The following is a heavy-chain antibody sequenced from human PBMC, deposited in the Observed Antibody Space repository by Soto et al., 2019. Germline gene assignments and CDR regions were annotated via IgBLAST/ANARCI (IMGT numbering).Heavy chain of an antibody. CDR3: VKGGGRTVRGAYTHFDY. J-gene: IGHJ4*02. CDR1: GFTFSSFV. CDR2: ISSSGGST. D-gene: IGHD3-10*01. V-gene: IGHV3-23*01. Sequence: EVQLLESGGGLVQPGGSLRLSCPTSGFTFSSFVMSWVRQAPGKGLEWVSSISSSGGSTYYVDAVKGRFTISRDNSKNTLYLQMNSLRAEDTAIYFCVKGGGRTVRGAYTHFDYWGQGTLVTASS.